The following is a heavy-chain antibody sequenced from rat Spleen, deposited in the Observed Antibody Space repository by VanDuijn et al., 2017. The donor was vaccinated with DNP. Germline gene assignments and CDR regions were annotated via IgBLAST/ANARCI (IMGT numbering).Heavy chain of an antibody. J-gene: IGHJ2*01. CDR1: GFTFSYYG. V-gene: IGHV5S23*01. D-gene: IGHD1-9*01. CDR3: TTESTYYGYFDY. CDR2: ITSSGGST. Sequence: EVQLVESGGGLVQPGNSLQLSCATSGFTFSYYGMAWVRQVPGKGLEWVASITSSGGSTYYPDSVKGRFTISRDNAKNTLYLQMNSLRSEDTATYYCTTESTYYGYFDYWGQGVMVPVSS.